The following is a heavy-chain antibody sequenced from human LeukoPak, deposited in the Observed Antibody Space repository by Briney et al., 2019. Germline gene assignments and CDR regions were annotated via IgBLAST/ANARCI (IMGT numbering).Heavy chain of an antibody. CDR1: GYSISSVYY. Sequence: SETLSLTCTVSGYSISSVYYWGWIRQPPGKGLEWIGSIYHSGSTYYNPSLKSRVTISVDTSKNQFSLKLSSVTAADTAVYYCARVFLAAPNFDYWGQGTLVTVSS. CDR2: IYHSGST. CDR3: ARVFLAAPNFDY. V-gene: IGHV4-38-2*02. J-gene: IGHJ4*02. D-gene: IGHD6-6*01.